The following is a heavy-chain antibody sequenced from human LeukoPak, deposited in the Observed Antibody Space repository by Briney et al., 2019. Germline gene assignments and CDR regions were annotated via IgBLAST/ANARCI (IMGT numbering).Heavy chain of an antibody. V-gene: IGHV4-34*01. Sequence: PSETLSLTCAVYGGSFSGYYWSWIRQPPGKGLEWIGEINHSETTNYNPSLKSRVTISVDTSKNQFSLKLSSVTAADTAVYYCARTYCGGDCRGYYYSYYMDVWGKGTTVTISS. CDR1: GGSFSGYY. J-gene: IGHJ6*03. CDR2: INHSETT. D-gene: IGHD2-21*02. CDR3: ARTYCGGDCRGYYYSYYMDV.